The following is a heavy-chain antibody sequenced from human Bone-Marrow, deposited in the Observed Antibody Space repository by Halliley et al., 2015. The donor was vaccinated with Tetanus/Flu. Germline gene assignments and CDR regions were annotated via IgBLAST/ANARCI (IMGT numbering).Heavy chain of an antibody. Sequence: KGLEWIGLIKTKAEGGTADYAASVKGRFTISRDDSRDTVFLEMSSLRIEDTAVYYCTAARVAWGQGTLVTVSA. V-gene: IGHV3-15*05. CDR3: TAARVA. CDR2: IKTKAEGGTA. J-gene: IGHJ1*01. D-gene: IGHD6-25*01.